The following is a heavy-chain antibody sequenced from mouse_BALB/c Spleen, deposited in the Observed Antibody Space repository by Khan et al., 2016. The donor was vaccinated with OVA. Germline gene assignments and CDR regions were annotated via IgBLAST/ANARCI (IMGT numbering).Heavy chain of an antibody. J-gene: IGHJ3*01. CDR3: ARSGYFAWFGY. V-gene: IGHV14-1*02. CDR2: IDPESDKT. Sequence: VQLQQSGAELVRPGALVKLSCKASGFNIKDYYMHWVKQRPEQGLEWIGWIDPESDKTIYAPKFQGKASITTDTSSNTAYLQLSSLTSEDTAVYYCARSGYFAWFGYWGQGTLVTVSA. D-gene: IGHD1-1*01. CDR1: GFNIKDYY.